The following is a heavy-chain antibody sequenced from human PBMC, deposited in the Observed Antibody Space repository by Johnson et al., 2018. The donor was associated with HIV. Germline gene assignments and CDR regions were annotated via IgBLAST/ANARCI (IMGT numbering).Heavy chain of an antibody. D-gene: IGHD3-22*01. CDR3: ARWGSMIEAAFDI. CDR2: ISYDGSNK. J-gene: IGHJ3*02. Sequence: QVQLMESGGGVVQPGRSLRLSCAASGFTFSSYGMHWVRQAPGKGLEWVAVISYDGSNKYYADSVKGRFTISRDNSKNTLYLQMNSLRAEDTAVYYCARWGSMIEAAFDIWGQGTMVTVSS. CDR1: GFTFSSYG. V-gene: IGHV3-30*03.